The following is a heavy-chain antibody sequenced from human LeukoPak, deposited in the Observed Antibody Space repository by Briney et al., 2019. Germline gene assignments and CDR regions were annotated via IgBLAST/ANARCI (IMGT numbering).Heavy chain of an antibody. CDR1: GFTVNSNY. Sequence: GGSLRLSCAVSGFTVNSNYMNWVRQAPGKGLEWVSYISSSGSTIYYADSVKGRFTISRDNAKNSLYLQMNSLRAEDTAVYYCAELGITMIGGVWGKGTTVTISS. CDR3: AELGITMIGGV. CDR2: ISSSGSTI. V-gene: IGHV3-48*03. J-gene: IGHJ6*04. D-gene: IGHD3-10*02.